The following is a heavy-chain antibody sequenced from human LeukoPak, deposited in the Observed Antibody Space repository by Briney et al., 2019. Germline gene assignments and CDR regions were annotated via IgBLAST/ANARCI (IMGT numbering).Heavy chain of an antibody. J-gene: IGHJ3*02. V-gene: IGHV3-20*04. CDR3: ARDGDYGWGAFDI. CDR2: FNWNGGST. Sequence: GGTLRLSCAASGFTFDDYGVSCVRQAPGKGLEWVPGFNWNGGSTGYADSVKGRFTISRDNAKNSLYLQMNSLRAEDAALYYCARDGDYGWGAFDIWGQGTMVTVSS. D-gene: IGHD4-17*01. CDR1: GFTFDDYG.